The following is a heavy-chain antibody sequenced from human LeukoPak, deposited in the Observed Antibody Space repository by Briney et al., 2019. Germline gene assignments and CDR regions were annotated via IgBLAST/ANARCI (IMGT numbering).Heavy chain of an antibody. CDR1: GFTFSSYW. V-gene: IGHV3-74*01. CDR3: ARERRGAEAFDI. J-gene: IGHJ3*02. CDR2: INSDGSST. D-gene: IGHD3-10*01. Sequence: GGSLRLSCAASGFTFSSYWMHWVRRAPGKGLVWVSRINSDGSSTSYADSVKGRFTISRDNAKNTLYLQMNSLRAEDTAVYYCARERRGAEAFDIWGQGTMVTVS.